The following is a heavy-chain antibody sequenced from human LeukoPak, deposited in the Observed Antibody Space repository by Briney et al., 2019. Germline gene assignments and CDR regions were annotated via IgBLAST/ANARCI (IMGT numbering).Heavy chain of an antibody. D-gene: IGHD3-10*01. CDR1: GFTVSSNY. CDR2: IYSGGST. J-gene: IGHJ4*02. V-gene: IGHV3-53*01. Sequence: QSGGSLRLSCAASGFTVSSNYMSWVRQAPGKGLEWVSVIYSGGSTYYADSVKGRFTISRDNSKNTLYLQMNSLRAEDTAVYYCARETYYYGSGSPGYFDYWGQGTLVTVSS. CDR3: ARETYYYGSGSPGYFDY.